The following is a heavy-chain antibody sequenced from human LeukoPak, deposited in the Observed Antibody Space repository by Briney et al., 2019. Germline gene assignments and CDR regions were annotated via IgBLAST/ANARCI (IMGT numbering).Heavy chain of an antibody. CDR3: ARPRYGDYVVDY. V-gene: IGHV1-18*01. CDR2: ISAYNGNT. CDR1: GYAFTSYG. D-gene: IGHD4-17*01. Sequence: GASVRVSSTASGYAFTSYGISWGRQGPGQGLGWVGWISAYNGNTKYAQKLRGRATMTTDTSTSTAYMELRSLRSDDTAVYYCARPRYGDYVVDYWGQGALVTVSS. J-gene: IGHJ4*02.